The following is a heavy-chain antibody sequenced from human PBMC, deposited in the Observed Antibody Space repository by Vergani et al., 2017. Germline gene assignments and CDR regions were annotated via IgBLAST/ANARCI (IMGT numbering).Heavy chain of an antibody. Sequence: QVTLKESGPALVKPTQTLTLTCSLAGFSLSSGGMRVSWIRPPPGKALEWPARIDWDNTKVYSSSLKSRLFISKDISKNELVLTMTNMDPVDTATYYCARISCRTITCHSKACWFDSWGQGILVTVSS. J-gene: IGHJ5*01. CDR3: ARISCRTITCHSKACWFDS. CDR2: IDWDNTK. V-gene: IGHV2-70*04. D-gene: IGHD3-10*01. CDR1: GFSLSSGGMR.